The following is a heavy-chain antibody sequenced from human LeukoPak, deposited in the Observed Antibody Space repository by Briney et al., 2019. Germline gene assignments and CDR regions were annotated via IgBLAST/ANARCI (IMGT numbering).Heavy chain of an antibody. J-gene: IGHJ3*02. CDR1: GYTLTELS. V-gene: IGHV1-24*01. CDR2: FDPEDGET. D-gene: IGHD3-10*01. CDR3: ARFFRTTYYYGSGSYLAFDI. Sequence: ASVKVSCKVSGYTLTELSMHWVRQAPGKGLEWMGGFDPEDGETIYAQKFQGRVTMTTDTSTSTAYMELRSLRSDDTAVYYCARFFRTTYYYGSGSYLAFDIWGQGTMVTVSS.